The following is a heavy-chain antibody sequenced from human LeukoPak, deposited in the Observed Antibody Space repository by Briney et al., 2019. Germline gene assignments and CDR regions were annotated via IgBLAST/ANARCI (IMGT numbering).Heavy chain of an antibody. CDR3: ARISNDWPHYYMDV. D-gene: IGHD3-9*01. CDR1: GGSISSGGYY. Sequence: SQTLSLTCTVSGGSISSGGYYWSWIRQHPGEGLEWIGYIYYSGSTYYDPSLKSRVTISVDTSQNQLSLKVSYVTAADTAAYYCARISNDWPHYYMDVWGKGTTVIVSS. CDR2: IYYSGST. J-gene: IGHJ6*03. V-gene: IGHV4-31*03.